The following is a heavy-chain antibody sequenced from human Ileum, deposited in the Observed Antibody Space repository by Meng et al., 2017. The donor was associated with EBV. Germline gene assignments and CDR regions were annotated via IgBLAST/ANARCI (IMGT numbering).Heavy chain of an antibody. V-gene: IGHV3-74*01. J-gene: IGHJ4*02. CDR3: ARADPLTAAAN. D-gene: IGHD6-13*01. Sequence: VRLGGCGGGLGQPWGTPGLSCGASGSAFRNYWMHLVRQAPGKGLVWVSRIRPDGSGANYADFVEGRFTISRDNAKNTLFLQMNSLRAEDTAVYYCARADPLTAAANWGQGTLVTV. CDR1: GSAFRNYW. CDR2: IRPDGSGA.